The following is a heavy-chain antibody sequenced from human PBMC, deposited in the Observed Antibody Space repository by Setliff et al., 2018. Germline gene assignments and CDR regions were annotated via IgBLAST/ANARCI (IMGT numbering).Heavy chain of an antibody. D-gene: IGHD3-10*01. J-gene: IGHJ4*02. CDR1: GFTFSSYG. Sequence: GGSLRLSCAASGFTFSSYGMHWVRQAPGKGLEWVTFIRNDGSSQYYADSVQGRFTVSRDNSRNTLYPDMNSPRGEDTAVYYCARDKGVISLDYWGQGTLVTVSS. V-gene: IGHV3-30*02. CDR3: ARDKGVISLDY. CDR2: IRNDGSSQ.